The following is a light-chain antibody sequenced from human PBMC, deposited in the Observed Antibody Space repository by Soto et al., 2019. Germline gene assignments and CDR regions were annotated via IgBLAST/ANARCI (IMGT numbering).Light chain of an antibody. CDR3: QQYNTLPKT. Sequence: EIVMTQSPATLSVSPGERATLSCTASQSVSSNLAWYQQKPGQAPTLLISGVSTRATGNPARVSGSGSGTEFTLTFCSLQSKDFEVYYWQQYNTLPKTFGQRAKVE. V-gene: IGKV3-15*01. CDR2: GVS. CDR1: QSVSSN. J-gene: IGKJ1*01.